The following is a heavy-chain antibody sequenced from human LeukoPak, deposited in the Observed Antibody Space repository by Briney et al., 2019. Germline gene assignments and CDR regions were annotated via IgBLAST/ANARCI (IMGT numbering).Heavy chain of an antibody. CDR2: ISYSGST. J-gene: IGHJ4*02. V-gene: IGHV4-59*08. CDR1: GASISSYY. CDR3: ARHPELYFLDY. D-gene: IGHD2-8*01. Sequence: SETLSLNCTVSGASISSYYWSWIRQPPGKGLEWIGYISYSGSTNYNPSLKSRVTISADTSKNQVSLTLSSVTAADTAVYYCARHPELYFLDYWGQGTLVTVSS.